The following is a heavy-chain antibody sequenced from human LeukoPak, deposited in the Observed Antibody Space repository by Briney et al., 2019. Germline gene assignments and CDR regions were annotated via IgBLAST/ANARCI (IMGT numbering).Heavy chain of an antibody. J-gene: IGHJ4*02. CDR3: ARGRLVYAIRGGSRDFDY. D-gene: IGHD2-8*01. CDR1: GGSFSGYY. V-gene: IGHV4-34*01. CDR2: SNHSGST. Sequence: SETLSLTCAVYGGSFSGYYWSWIRQPPGKGLDWIGESNHSGSTNYTPSLKSRVTISVDTSKNQFSLKMSSVTAADTAVYYCARGRLVYAIRGGSRDFDYWGQGTLVTVSS.